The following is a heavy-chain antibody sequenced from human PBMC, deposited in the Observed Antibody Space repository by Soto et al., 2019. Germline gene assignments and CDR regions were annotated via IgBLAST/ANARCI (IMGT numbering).Heavy chain of an antibody. Sequence: PGGSLRLSCAASGFTFSTYSMNWVRQAPGKGLEWVSSISSSSDYINYADSMKGRFTISRDNAKNSLYLQMNSLRVEDTAVYYCARFSNYPDYWDQGTLVTVSS. CDR3: ARFSNYPDY. D-gene: IGHD3-3*02. V-gene: IGHV3-21*01. J-gene: IGHJ4*02. CDR1: GFTFSTYS. CDR2: ISSSSDYI.